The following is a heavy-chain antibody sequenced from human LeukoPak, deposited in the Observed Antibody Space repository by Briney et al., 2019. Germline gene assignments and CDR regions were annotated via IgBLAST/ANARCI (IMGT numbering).Heavy chain of an antibody. V-gene: IGHV3-30-3*01. J-gene: IGHJ5*02. D-gene: IGHD2-2*01. CDR1: GFTFSSYA. CDR3: ARDAYCSSTSCYPATGSSYNWFGP. CDR2: ISYDGSNK. Sequence: PGRSLRLSCAASGFTFSSYAMHWVRQAPGEGLEWVAVISYDGSNKYYADSVKGRFTISRDNSKNTLYLQMNSLRAEDTAVYYCARDAYCSSTSCYPATGSSYNWFGPWGQGTLVTVSS.